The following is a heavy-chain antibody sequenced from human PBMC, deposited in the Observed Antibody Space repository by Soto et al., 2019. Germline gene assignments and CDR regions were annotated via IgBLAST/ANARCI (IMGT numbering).Heavy chain of an antibody. Sequence: EVQLVESGGGLVQPGGSLRLSCAASGFSITNTWMHWVRQAPGKGLEWVGRVKSKADGGTADYAAPVKGRFTVSRDDSKNTQYLQMNSLNMEDTDVNYCYSYTAFWGGHAPLWVQGPVVTVSS. J-gene: IGHJ4*02. V-gene: IGHV3-15*07. CDR1: GFSITNTW. CDR3: YSYTAFWGGHAPL. D-gene: IGHD3-3*01. CDR2: VKSKADGGTA.